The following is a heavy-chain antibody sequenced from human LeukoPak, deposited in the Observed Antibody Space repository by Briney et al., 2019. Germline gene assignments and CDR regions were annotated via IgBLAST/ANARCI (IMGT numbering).Heavy chain of an antibody. Sequence: SETLSLTCAVYGGSFSGYYWSWIRQPPGKGLEWIGEINHSGSTNYNPSLKSRVTISVDTSKNQFPLKLSSVTAADTAVYYCARVNCGGVCYRIQHWGQGTLVTVSS. CDR3: ARVNCGGVCYRIQH. V-gene: IGHV4-34*01. CDR2: INHSGST. D-gene: IGHD2-21*02. J-gene: IGHJ1*01. CDR1: GGSFSGYY.